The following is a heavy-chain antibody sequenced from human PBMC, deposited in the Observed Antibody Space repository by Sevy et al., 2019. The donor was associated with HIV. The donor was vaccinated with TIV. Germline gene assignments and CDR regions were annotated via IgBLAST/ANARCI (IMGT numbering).Heavy chain of an antibody. CDR3: ARAETSSGSTAHYGMDV. CDR1: GDSVSSNSAA. CDR2: TYYRSKWYN. D-gene: IGHD6-19*01. J-gene: IGHJ6*02. V-gene: IGHV6-1*01. Sequence: SQTLSLTCAISGDSVSSNSAAWNWIRQSPSRGLEWLGRTYYRSKWYNDYAVSVKSRITINPDTSKNQFSLQLNSVTPEDTAVYYCARAETSSGSTAHYGMDVWGQGTTVTVSS.